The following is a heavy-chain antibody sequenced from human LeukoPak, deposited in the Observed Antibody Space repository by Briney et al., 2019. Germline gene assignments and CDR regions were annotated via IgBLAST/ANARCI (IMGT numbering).Heavy chain of an antibody. Sequence: GGSLRLSCAASGFTFSSYLMSWVRQAPGKGLEWVANIKQDGSEKYYVDSVRGRFTISRDNAYNSLYLQMNSLRAEDTAVYHCARDLHYYHSSGSNYYFDYWGQGTLVTVSS. J-gene: IGHJ4*02. CDR2: IKQDGSEK. D-gene: IGHD3-22*01. CDR1: GFTFSSYL. V-gene: IGHV3-7*03. CDR3: ARDLHYYHSSGSNYYFDY.